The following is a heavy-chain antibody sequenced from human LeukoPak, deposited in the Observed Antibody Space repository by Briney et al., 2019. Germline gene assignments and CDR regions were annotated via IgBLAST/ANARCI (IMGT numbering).Heavy chain of an antibody. CDR2: INPNSGGT. J-gene: IGHJ4*02. V-gene: IGHV1-2*02. CDR3: ARDWGVQGVKYY. Sequence: ASVKVSCKASGYTFTGYYMHWVRQAPGQGLEWMGWINPNSGGTNYAQKFQGRVTMTRDTSIRTAYMELSRLRSDDTAVYYCARDWGVQGVKYYWGQGTLVTVSS. CDR1: GYTFTGYY. D-gene: IGHD3-10*01.